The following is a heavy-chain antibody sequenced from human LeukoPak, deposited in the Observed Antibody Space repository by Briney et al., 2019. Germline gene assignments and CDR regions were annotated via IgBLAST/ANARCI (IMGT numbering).Heavy chain of an antibody. J-gene: IGHJ6*02. V-gene: IGHV1-69*04. CDR3: ASQRPVSSFWSGDYYYYYGMDV. Sequence: WASVKVSCKASGGTFSSYAISWVRQAPGQGLEWMGRIIPILGIANYAQKFQGRVTIAADKSTSTAYMELSSLRSEDTAVYYCASQRPVSSFWSGDYYYYYGMDVWGQGTTVTVSS. CDR2: IIPILGIA. CDR1: GGTFSSYA. D-gene: IGHD3-3*01.